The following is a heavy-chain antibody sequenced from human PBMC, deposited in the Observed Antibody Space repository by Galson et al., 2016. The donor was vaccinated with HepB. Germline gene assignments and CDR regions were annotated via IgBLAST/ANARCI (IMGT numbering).Heavy chain of an antibody. V-gene: IGHV1-18*01. J-gene: IGHJ6*02. Sequence: SVKVSCKASGYAFSSYGISWIRQAPGQGLEWMGWISTYNENTNYAQNLQGRVTMTTDTSASTAYIELRSLKSDDTAMYYCERDPPNYHFMGGSCYSTHYYYGMDVWGQGTSVTVSS. CDR2: ISTYNENT. D-gene: IGHD2-15*01. CDR1: GYAFSSYG. CDR3: ERDPPNYHFMGGSCYSTHYYYGMDV.